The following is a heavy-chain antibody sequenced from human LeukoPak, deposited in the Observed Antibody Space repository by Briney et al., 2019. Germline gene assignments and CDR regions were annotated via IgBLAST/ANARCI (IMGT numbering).Heavy chain of an antibody. J-gene: IGHJ4*02. CDR2: INPNSGGT. Sequence: ASVKVSCKASGYTFTGYYMHWVRQAPGQGLEWMGWINPNSGGTNYAQKFQGRVTMTRDTSISTAYMELSRLRSDNTAVYYCARDKQLWLEYYFDYWGQGTLVTASS. V-gene: IGHV1-2*02. CDR3: ARDKQLWLEYYFDY. CDR1: GYTFTGYY. D-gene: IGHD5-18*01.